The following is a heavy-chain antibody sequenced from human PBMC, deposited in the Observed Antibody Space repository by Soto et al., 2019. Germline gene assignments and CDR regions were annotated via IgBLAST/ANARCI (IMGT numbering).Heavy chain of an antibody. V-gene: IGHV3-7*01. Sequence: EVQLVESGGGLVQPGGSLRLSCAASGFTFSSYWMSWVRQAPGKGLEWVANIKQDGSEKYYVDSVKGRFTIARDNAKNSLYLQMNSLRAEDTAVYYCPRDEQLRYFDWLQCNNWFDPWGQGTLVTVSS. CDR3: PRDEQLRYFDWLQCNNWFDP. CDR2: IKQDGSEK. CDR1: GFTFSSYW. D-gene: IGHD3-9*01. J-gene: IGHJ5*02.